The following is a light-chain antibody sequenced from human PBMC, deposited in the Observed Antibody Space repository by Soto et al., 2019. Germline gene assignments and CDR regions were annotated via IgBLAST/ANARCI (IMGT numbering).Light chain of an antibody. CDR1: NSDVGSYNY. J-gene: IGLJ1*01. CDR3: SSYTISRTYV. Sequence: QSALTQPASVSGSPGQSITISCTGTNSDVGSYNYVSWHQQHPGKAPKLMIYNVYDRPSGISNRFSGSKSGNTASLIISGLQGEDEADYYCSSYTISRTYVFGTGTKLTVL. CDR2: NVY. V-gene: IGLV2-14*03.